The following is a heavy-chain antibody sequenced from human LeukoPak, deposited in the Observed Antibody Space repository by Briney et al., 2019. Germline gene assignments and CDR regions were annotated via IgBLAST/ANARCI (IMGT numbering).Heavy chain of an antibody. D-gene: IGHD6-19*01. CDR2: IYDSGST. J-gene: IGHJ5*02. V-gene: IGHV4-39*07. CDR1: GGSIRSSYYY. CDR3: ARSIAVAGFDP. Sequence: SETLSLTCTVSGGSIRSSYYYWGWIRQPPGKGLEWIGSIYDSGSTYYNPSLKSRVTISVDTSKNQFSLKLSSVTAADTAVYYCARSIAVAGFDPWGQGTLVTVSS.